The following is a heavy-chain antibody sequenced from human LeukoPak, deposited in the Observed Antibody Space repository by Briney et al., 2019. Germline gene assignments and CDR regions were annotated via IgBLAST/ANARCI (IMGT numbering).Heavy chain of an antibody. CDR3: AKGFYSGNYYRIDY. Sequence: GGSLRLSCAASGFTFSAYAMSWVRQAPGKGLEWASTISGSGSLTYYADSVKGRLTISRDNSKNTLSLQMNSLRAEDTAVYFCAKGFYSGNYYRIDYWGQGTLVTVSS. CDR1: GFTFSAYA. D-gene: IGHD1-26*01. J-gene: IGHJ4*02. V-gene: IGHV3-23*01. CDR2: ISGSGSLT.